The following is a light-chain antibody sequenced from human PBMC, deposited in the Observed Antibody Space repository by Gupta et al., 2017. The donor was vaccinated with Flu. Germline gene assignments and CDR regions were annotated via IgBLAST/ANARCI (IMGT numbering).Light chain of an antibody. CDR3: QQYDRSPWT. J-gene: IGKJ1*01. V-gene: IGKV3-20*01. Sequence: IVLTQSPVTLSLSPGGRARLSCTASQSVSSLAWYQQKPGQPPRLLIYGAASRATGIPDRFSGSGSGTDFTLTISRLEPEDFAVYYCQQYDRSPWTFGQGTKVEIK. CDR1: QSVSS. CDR2: GAA.